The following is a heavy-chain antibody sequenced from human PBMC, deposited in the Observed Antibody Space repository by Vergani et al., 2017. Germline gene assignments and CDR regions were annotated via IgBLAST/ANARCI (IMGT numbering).Heavy chain of an antibody. V-gene: IGHV3-49*04. CDR1: GFTFGDYA. CDR3: TRESTIFGVVIPLYYYYGMDV. Sequence: EVQLVESGGGLVQPGRSLRLSCTASGFTFGDYAMSWVRQAPGKGLEWVGFIRSKAYGGTTEYAASVKGRFTISRDDSKSIAYLQMNSLKTEDTAVYYCTRESTIFGVVIPLYYYYGMDVWGQGTTVTVSS. D-gene: IGHD3-3*01. CDR2: IRSKAYGGTT. J-gene: IGHJ6*02.